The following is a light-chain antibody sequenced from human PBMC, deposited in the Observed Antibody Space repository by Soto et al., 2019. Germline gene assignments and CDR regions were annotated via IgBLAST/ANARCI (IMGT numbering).Light chain of an antibody. CDR3: QQYNTYPLT. CDR1: QGISTW. Sequence: DIQMTQSPSTLSASVGDRVTITCRASQGISTWLPWYQQKPGKAPKLLIYKASSLEGGVPSRFSGSGSGTEFNITVSSLQPDDFATYYCQQYNTYPLTFGGGTTVEIK. V-gene: IGKV1-5*03. J-gene: IGKJ4*01. CDR2: KAS.